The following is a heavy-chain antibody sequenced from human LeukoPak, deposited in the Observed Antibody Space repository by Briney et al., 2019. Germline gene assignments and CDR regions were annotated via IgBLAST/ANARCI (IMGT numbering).Heavy chain of an antibody. CDR2: INSDGSST. D-gene: IGHD1-14*01. CDR1: GFTFDTYA. V-gene: IGHV3-74*01. CDR3: GRVVTTSED. Sequence: PGGSLRLSCVVSGFTFDTYAMSWVRQAPGKGLVWVSRINSDGSSTDYADSVKGRFTISRDNTKNTLYLQMNSLRAEDTAIYYCGRVVTTSEDWGQGILVTVST. J-gene: IGHJ4*02.